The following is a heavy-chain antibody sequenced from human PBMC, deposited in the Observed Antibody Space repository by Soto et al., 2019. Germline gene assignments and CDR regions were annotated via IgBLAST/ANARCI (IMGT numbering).Heavy chain of an antibody. J-gene: IGHJ4*02. D-gene: IGHD3-3*01. V-gene: IGHV3-9*01. CDR3: AKGPAHGQQVLRFLEWLPYFDY. Sequence: PGGSLRLSCAASGFTFDGYAMHWVRQAPGKGLEWVSGISWNSGSIGYADSVKGRFTISRDNAKNSLYLQMNSLRAEDTALYYCAKGPAHGQQVLRFLEWLPYFDYWGQGTLVTVSS. CDR1: GFTFDGYA. CDR2: ISWNSGSI.